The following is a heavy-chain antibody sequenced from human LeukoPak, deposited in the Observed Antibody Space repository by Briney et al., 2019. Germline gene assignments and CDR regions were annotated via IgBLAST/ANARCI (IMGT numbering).Heavy chain of an antibody. V-gene: IGHV3-74*01. CDR2: ISSDASTT. CDR1: GFTFSTYW. D-gene: IGHD2-15*01. CDR3: ATSARTYLGSSLDH. Sequence: PGGSLRLSCAASGFTFSTYWMHWVRQDPGKGLGWVSRISSDASTTSYANPVKGGFPFPRENAKNTRYLQLTSRRPEETALYYCATSARTYLGSSLDHWGLGTLVTVSS. J-gene: IGHJ4*02.